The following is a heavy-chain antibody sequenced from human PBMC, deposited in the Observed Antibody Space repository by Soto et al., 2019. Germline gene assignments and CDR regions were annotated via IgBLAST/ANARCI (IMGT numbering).Heavy chain of an antibody. CDR1: GFTFSGYA. V-gene: IGHV3-23*01. J-gene: IGHJ5*02. CDR3: AKHGSSWYPNWCFDP. CDR2: ISGNGDTT. D-gene: IGHD6-13*01. Sequence: EVQLLESGGGLVRPGGSLRLSCTASGFTFSGYAMSWVRQTPGKGLEWVSGISGNGDTTYYADSVKGRFTVSRDNSKNTLYLQMKSLRAEDTAVYYCAKHGSSWYPNWCFDPWGQGTLVTVSS.